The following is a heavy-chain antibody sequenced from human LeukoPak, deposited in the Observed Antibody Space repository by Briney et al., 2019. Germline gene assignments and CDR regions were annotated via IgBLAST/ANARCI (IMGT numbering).Heavy chain of an antibody. D-gene: IGHD3-10*01. CDR2: ISNSGTII. CDR3: ARASGVVGY. V-gene: IGHV3-11*04. CDR1: GFTFSDYY. J-gene: IGHJ4*02. Sequence: GGSLRLSCAASGFTFSDYYMSWIRQAPGKGLEWVSCISNSGTIIYNADSVKGRFTTSRDNAKKSLYLQMNSLRAEDTAVYYCARASGVVGYWGQGTLVTVSS.